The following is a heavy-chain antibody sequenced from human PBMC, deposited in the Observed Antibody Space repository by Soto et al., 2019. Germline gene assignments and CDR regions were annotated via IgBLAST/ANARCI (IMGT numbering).Heavy chain of an antibody. CDR1: GYSFTSYW. CDR3: ARVATPYSFYYYYYGMDV. V-gene: IGHV5-51*01. CDR2: IYPGDSDT. D-gene: IGHD5-12*01. Sequence: PGESLKISCKGSGYSFTSYWIGWVRQMPGKGLEWMGIIYPGDSDTRYSPSFQGQVTISADKSISTAYLQWSSLKASDTAMYYCARVATPYSFYYYYYGMDVWGQGTTVTVSS. J-gene: IGHJ6*02.